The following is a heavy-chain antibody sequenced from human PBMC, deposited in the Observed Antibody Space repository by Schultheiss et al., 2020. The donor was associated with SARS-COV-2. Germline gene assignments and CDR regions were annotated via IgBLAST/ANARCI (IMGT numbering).Heavy chain of an antibody. D-gene: IGHD5-18*01. CDR2: INAGNGDT. CDR1: GYTFTRDA. Sequence: ASVKVSCKASGYTFTRDAIHWVRQAPGQRPEWMGWINAGNGDTKYSQKFQGRITITRDTSASTLYMELSSLRSEDTAVYYCARDQKIQGGYSYGKGGMDVWGQGTTVTVSS. CDR3: ARDQKIQGGYSYGKGGMDV. V-gene: IGHV1-3*01. J-gene: IGHJ6*02.